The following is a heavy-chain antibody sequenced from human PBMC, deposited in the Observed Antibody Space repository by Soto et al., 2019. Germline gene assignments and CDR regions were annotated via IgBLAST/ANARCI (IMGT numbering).Heavy chain of an antibody. Sequence: SGPTLVNPTQTLTLTCTFSGFSLSTSGVGVGWIRQPPGKALEWLALIYWNDDKRYSPSLKSRLTITKDTSKNQVVLTMTNMDPVDTATYYCAHVVATVTTGDAFDIWGQGTMVTVSS. CDR3: AHVVATVTTGDAFDI. J-gene: IGHJ3*02. CDR1: GFSLSTSGVG. D-gene: IGHD4-17*01. V-gene: IGHV2-5*01. CDR2: IYWNDDK.